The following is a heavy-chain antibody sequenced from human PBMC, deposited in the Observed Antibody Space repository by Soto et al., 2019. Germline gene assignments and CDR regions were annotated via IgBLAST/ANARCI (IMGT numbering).Heavy chain of an antibody. V-gene: IGHV4-59*01. CDR1: GGSISSYY. CDR2: IYYSGST. D-gene: IGHD5-12*01. CDR3: ARATYSGYVLLTLDY. Sequence: QVQLQESGPGLVKPSETLSLTCTVSGGSISSYYWSWIRQPPGKGLEWIGYIYYSGSTNYNPSLKSRVTISVDTSKNPFSLKLSSVTAADTAVYYCARATYSGYVLLTLDYWGQGTLVTVSS. J-gene: IGHJ4*02.